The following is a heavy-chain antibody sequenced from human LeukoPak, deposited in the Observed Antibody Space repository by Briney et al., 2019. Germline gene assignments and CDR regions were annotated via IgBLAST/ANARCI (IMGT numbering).Heavy chain of an antibody. Sequence: SVKVSCKASVGTFSSYAISWVRQAPGQGLEWMGRIIPIFGTANYAQKFQGRVTITADKSTSTAYMELSSLRSEDTAVYYCARGPGCTSTSCPYYFDYWGQGTLVTVSS. CDR1: VGTFSSYA. J-gene: IGHJ4*02. V-gene: IGHV1-69*06. D-gene: IGHD2-2*01. CDR3: ARGPGCTSTSCPYYFDY. CDR2: IIPIFGTA.